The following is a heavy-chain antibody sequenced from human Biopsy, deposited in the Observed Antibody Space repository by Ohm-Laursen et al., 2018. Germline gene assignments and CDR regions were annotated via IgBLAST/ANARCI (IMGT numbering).Heavy chain of an antibody. Sequence: SDTLSLTCSVSGGSIISYYWTWIRQPPGKGLEWIGHVYNGGITNYNPSLKIRVTISKDTSKNQFSLQVNSVTAADTAVYYCARTPRDSFWSGSYKRGLWFDPWGQGTLVIVSS. D-gene: IGHD3-3*01. CDR1: GGSIISYY. CDR2: VYNGGIT. V-gene: IGHV4-59*07. J-gene: IGHJ5*02. CDR3: ARTPRDSFWSGSYKRGLWFDP.